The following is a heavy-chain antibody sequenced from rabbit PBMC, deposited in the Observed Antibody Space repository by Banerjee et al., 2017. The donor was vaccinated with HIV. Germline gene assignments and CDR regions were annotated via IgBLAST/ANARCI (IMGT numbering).Heavy chain of an antibody. V-gene: IGHV1S47*01. CDR2: IDPVFGST. J-gene: IGHJ4*01. Sequence: QEQLEESGGDLVQPGGSLKLSCKASGFDFSSYGVSWVRQAPGKGLEWIGYIDPVFGSTYYASWVNGRFTISSHNAQNTLYLQLNSLTAADTATYFCVRGAYASSSGYYGYYFNLWGQGTLVTVS. CDR3: VRGAYASSSGYYGYYFNL. D-gene: IGHD1-1*01. CDR1: GFDFSSYG.